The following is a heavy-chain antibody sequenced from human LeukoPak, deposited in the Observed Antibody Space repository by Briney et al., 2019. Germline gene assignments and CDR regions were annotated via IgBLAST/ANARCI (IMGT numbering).Heavy chain of an antibody. CDR3: ARDRVGATSTRLDAFDI. D-gene: IGHD1-26*01. J-gene: IGHJ3*02. CDR2: INPSGGST. Sequence: ASVKVSCKVSGYTFTSYYMHWVRQAPGQGLEWMGIINPSGGSTSYAQKFQGRVTMTRDTSTSTVYMELSSLRSEDTAVYYCARDRVGATSTRLDAFDIWGQGTMVTVSS. V-gene: IGHV1-46*01. CDR1: GYTFTSYY.